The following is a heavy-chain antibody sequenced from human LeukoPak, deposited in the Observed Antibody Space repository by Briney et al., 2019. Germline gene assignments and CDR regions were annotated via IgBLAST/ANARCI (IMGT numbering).Heavy chain of an antibody. V-gene: IGHV3-48*03. D-gene: IGHD1-14*01. CDR3: VVLMNH. Sequence: GGSLRLSCAVSGFMFNTYDVNWVRQVPGRGLEWVSYVSSGGHTLYYADSVRGRFTVSRDSASNSVSLRMNSLRAGDTGTYQCVVLMNHWGQGTPVTVST. J-gene: IGHJ4*02. CDR2: VSSGGHTL. CDR1: GFMFNTYD.